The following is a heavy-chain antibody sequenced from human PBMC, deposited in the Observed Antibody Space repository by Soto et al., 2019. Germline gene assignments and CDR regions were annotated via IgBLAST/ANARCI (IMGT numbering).Heavy chain of an antibody. V-gene: IGHV4-4*02. Sequence: QVQLQESGPGLVKPSGTLSLTCAVSGGSISSSNWWSWVRQPPGKGLEWIGEIYHSGSTNYNPSLKSRVTISVDKSKNQFSLKLSSVTAADTAVYYCAGMRFTAARPHHYYYYGMDVWGQGTTVTVSS. CDR3: AGMRFTAARPHHYYYYGMDV. D-gene: IGHD6-6*01. CDR1: GGSISSSNW. J-gene: IGHJ6*02. CDR2: IYHSGST.